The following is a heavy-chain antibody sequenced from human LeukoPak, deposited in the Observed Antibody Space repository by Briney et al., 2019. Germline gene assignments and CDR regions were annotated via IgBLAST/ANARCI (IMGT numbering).Heavy chain of an antibody. CDR2: ISGSGGST. D-gene: IGHD6-19*01. Sequence: PGASLRLSCAASGFTFSSYAMSWVRQAPGKGLEWVSAISGSGGSTYYADSVKGRFTISRDNSKNTLYLQMNSLRAEDTAVYYCAKDLEQWLVLGLFDYWGQGTPVTVSS. CDR3: AKDLEQWLVLGLFDY. J-gene: IGHJ4*02. CDR1: GFTFSSYA. V-gene: IGHV3-23*01.